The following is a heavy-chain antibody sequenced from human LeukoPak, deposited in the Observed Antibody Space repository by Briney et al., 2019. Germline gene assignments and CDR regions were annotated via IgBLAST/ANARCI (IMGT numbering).Heavy chain of an antibody. D-gene: IGHD2-2*01. Sequence: PSETLSLTCAVYGGSFSGYYWSWIRQPPGKGLEWIGEINHSGSTNYNPSLKSRVTISVDTSKNQFSLKLSSVTAADTAVYYCARGGGGVVVVPAAVWFDPRGQGTLVTVSS. J-gene: IGHJ5*02. CDR1: GGSFSGYY. CDR3: ARGGGGVVVVPAAVWFDP. CDR2: INHSGST. V-gene: IGHV4-34*01.